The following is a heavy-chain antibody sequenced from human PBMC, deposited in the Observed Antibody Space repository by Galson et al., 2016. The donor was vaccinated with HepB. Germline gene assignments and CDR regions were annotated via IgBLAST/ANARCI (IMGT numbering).Heavy chain of an antibody. D-gene: IGHD6-25*01. CDR3: ARHDRGIAAAFDH. Sequence: SETLSLTCTVSGGSISSSSIYSWGWIRQPPGKGLEWIGSIYNTESTYYNPSLKSRVTMSVDTSKNQFSLKLSSVTAADTAVYYCARHDRGIAAAFDHWGQGTLVTVSS. CDR1: GGSISSSSIYS. V-gene: IGHV4-39*01. CDR2: IYNTEST. J-gene: IGHJ4*02.